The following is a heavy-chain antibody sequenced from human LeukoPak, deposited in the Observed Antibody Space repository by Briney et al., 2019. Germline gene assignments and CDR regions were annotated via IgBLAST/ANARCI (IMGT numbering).Heavy chain of an antibody. CDR2: IYYSGST. CDR3: ARLDDFWSGYYQEY. D-gene: IGHD3-3*01. V-gene: IGHV4-39*01. CDR1: GGSISSSSYY. Sequence: SETLSLTCTVSGGSISSSSYYWGWIREPPGKGLEWIGRIYYSGSTYYNPSLKSRVTISVDTSTNQFSLKLSSVTAADTAVYYCARLDDFWSGYYQEYWGQGTLVTVSS. J-gene: IGHJ4*02.